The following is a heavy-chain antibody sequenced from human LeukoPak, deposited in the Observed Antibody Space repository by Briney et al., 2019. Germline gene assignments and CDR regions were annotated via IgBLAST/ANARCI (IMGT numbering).Heavy chain of an antibody. D-gene: IGHD1-14*01. CDR3: AKHQMTGRGFDS. V-gene: IGHV3-23*01. CDR2: ISSNGRSI. CDR1: RFMFNNYA. Sequence: GGSLRLSCAASRFMFNNYAMSWVRQGPGKGLEWVSTISSNGRSIFYAESVKGRFTISRDNSKNTLFLQMNSLRAEDTAVYSCAKHQMTGRGFDSWGQGTLVTVSS. J-gene: IGHJ4*02.